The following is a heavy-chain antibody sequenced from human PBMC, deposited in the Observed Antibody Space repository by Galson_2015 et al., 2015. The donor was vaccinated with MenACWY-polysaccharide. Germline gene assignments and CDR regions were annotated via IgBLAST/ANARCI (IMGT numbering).Heavy chain of an antibody. J-gene: IGHJ5*02. CDR3: AREPTYSGSFGWFDP. CDR2: MSYNGRA. Sequence: SLTCTVSGGSVSSATYYWGWLRQPPGKGQEWIGYMSYNGRANYNPSLKSRVTISIDTSKNQFSLRLSSVTAADTAMYYCAREPTYSGSFGWFDPWGQGTLVTVS. V-gene: IGHV4-61*01. CDR1: GGSVSSATYY. D-gene: IGHD1-26*01.